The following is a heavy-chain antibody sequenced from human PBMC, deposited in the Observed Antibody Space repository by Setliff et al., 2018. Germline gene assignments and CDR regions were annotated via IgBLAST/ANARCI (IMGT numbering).Heavy chain of an antibody. CDR1: GGTFSSYA. J-gene: IGHJ1*01. CDR3: ARDPWQWLTTFTSAEYFQH. D-gene: IGHD6-19*01. V-gene: IGHV1-69*06. CDR2: IIPIFGTA. Sequence: SVKVSCKASGGTFSSYAISWVRQAPGQGLKWMGRIIPIFGTANYAQKFQGGVTITADKSTSTAYMELSSLRSEDTAVYYCARDPWQWLTTFTSAEYFQHWGQGTLVTVS.